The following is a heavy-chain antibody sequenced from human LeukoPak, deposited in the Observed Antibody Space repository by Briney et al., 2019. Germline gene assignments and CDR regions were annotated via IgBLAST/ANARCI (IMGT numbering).Heavy chain of an antibody. D-gene: IGHD6-19*01. CDR1: GFTFSSYW. CDR2: IKQDGSEK. Sequence: GGSLSLSCAASGFTFSSYWMSWVRQAPGKGLEWVANIKQDGSEKYYVDSVKGRFTISRDNAKNSLYLQVNSLRAEDTAVYYCARNRGIAVAGTVDYWGQGTLVTVSS. CDR3: ARNRGIAVAGTVDY. V-gene: IGHV3-7*01. J-gene: IGHJ4*02.